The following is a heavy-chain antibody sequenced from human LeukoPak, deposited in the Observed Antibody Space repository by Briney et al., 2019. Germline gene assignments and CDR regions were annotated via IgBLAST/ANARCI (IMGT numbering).Heavy chain of an antibody. J-gene: IGHJ6*02. CDR3: ATSGSSGVRVNYYYYYGMDV. Sequence: SETLSLTCTVSGGSISSYYWSWIRQPPGKGLELIGYIYYSGSTNYNPSLKSRVTISVDTSKNQFSLKLSSVTAADTAVYYCATSGSSGVRVNYYYYYGMDVWGQGTTVTVSS. CDR1: GGSISSYY. V-gene: IGHV4-59*08. CDR2: IYYSGST. D-gene: IGHD6-25*01.